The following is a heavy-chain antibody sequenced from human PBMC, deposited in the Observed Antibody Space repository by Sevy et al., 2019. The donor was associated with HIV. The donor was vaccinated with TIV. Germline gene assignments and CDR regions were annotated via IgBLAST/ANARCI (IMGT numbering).Heavy chain of an antibody. D-gene: IGHD4-17*01. J-gene: IGHJ6*03. CDR1: GFTFSSYA. CDR3: AKRMTTVTYYYMDV. V-gene: IGHV3-23*01. Sequence: GGSLRLSCAASGFTFSSYAMNWVRQAPGKGLEWVSTISGSGGSTYYADSVKGRFIISRDNSKNTLYLQMNNLRAEDTAVYYCAKRMTTVTYYYMDVWGKGTTVTVSS. CDR2: ISGSGGST.